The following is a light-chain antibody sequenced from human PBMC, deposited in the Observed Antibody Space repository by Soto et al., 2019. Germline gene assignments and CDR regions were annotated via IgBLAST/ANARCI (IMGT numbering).Light chain of an antibody. CDR1: QSISSW. CDR2: KAS. Sequence: DIQMTQSPSTLSASVGDRVNITCRASQSISSWLAWYQQKPGKAPKLLIYKASSLESGVPSRFSGSGSGTEFTLTISSLQPADFATYYCQQYNSYPYTFGQGNKLDIK. CDR3: QQYNSYPYT. J-gene: IGKJ2*01. V-gene: IGKV1-5*03.